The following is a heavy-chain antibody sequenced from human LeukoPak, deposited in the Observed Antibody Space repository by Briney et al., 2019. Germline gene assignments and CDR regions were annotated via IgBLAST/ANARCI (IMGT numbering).Heavy chain of an antibody. CDR2: IYTSGST. CDR3: ARDGDRSSYGTNPPYYYYYMDV. D-gene: IGHD5-18*01. V-gene: IGHV4-61*02. CDR1: GGSISSGGYS. Sequence: SQTLSLTCAVSGGSISSGGYSWSWIRQPPGKGLEWIGRIYTSGSTNYNPSLKSRVTMSVDTSKNQFSLKLSSVTAADTAVYYCARDGDRSSYGTNPPYYYYYMDVWGKGTTVTVSS. J-gene: IGHJ6*03.